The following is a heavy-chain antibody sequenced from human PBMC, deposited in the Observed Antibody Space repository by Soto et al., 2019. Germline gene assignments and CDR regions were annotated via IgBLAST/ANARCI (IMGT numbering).Heavy chain of an antibody. Sequence: SETLSLTCTVSGGSISSGGYYWSWIRQHPGKGLEWIGYIYYSGSTNYNPSLKSRVTISVDTSKNQFSLKLSSATAADTAVYYCARFYYDGSGSSFDYWGQGTLVTVSS. CDR2: IYYSGST. CDR3: ARFYYDGSGSSFDY. V-gene: IGHV4-61*08. D-gene: IGHD3-22*01. J-gene: IGHJ4*02. CDR1: GGSISSGGYY.